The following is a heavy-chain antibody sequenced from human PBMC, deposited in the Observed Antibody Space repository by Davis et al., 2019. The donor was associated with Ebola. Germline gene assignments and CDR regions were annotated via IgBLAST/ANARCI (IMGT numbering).Heavy chain of an antibody. CDR3: ARDGCSSTSCYYVNYGMDV. CDR1: GFTVSSNY. CDR2: IYSGGST. D-gene: IGHD2-2*01. Sequence: GESLKISCAASGFTVSSNYMSWVRQAPGKGLEWVSVIYSGGSTYYADSVKGRFTISRDNSKNTLYLQMNSLRAEDTAVYYCARDGCSSTSCYYVNYGMDVWGQGTTVTVSS. V-gene: IGHV3-66*01. J-gene: IGHJ6*02.